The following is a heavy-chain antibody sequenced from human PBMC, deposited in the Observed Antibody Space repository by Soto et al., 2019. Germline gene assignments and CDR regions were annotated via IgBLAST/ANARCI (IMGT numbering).Heavy chain of an antibody. D-gene: IGHD2-15*01. CDR3: ARPRIGYCSGGSCFGPLDAFDI. Sequence: VQLVESGGGLVQPGGSLRLSCAASGFTFSRYWMHWVRQAPGKGLVWVSRINSDGSSTSYADSVKGRFTISRDTAKNTLYLHMNSLRAEDTAVYYCARPRIGYCSGGSCFGPLDAFDIWGQGTMVTVSS. V-gene: IGHV3-74*01. CDR2: INSDGSST. CDR1: GFTFSRYW. J-gene: IGHJ3*02.